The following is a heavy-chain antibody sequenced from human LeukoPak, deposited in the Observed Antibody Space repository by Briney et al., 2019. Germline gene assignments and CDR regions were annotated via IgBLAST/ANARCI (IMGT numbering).Heavy chain of an antibody. Sequence: ASVKVSCKASGYTFTSYGISWVRQAPGQGLEWMGWISAYNGNTNNAQKLRGRVTMTTDTSTSTAYMELGSLRSDDTAVYYCARHYYYYYMDVWGKGTTVTVSS. V-gene: IGHV1-18*01. CDR1: GYTFTSYG. CDR2: ISAYNGNT. CDR3: ARHYYYYYMDV. J-gene: IGHJ6*03.